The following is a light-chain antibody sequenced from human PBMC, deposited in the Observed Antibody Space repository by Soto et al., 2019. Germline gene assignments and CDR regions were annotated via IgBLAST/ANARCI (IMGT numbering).Light chain of an antibody. CDR2: AAS. V-gene: IGKV1-12*01. Sequence: DIKMTQSPSSVSASVGDRVTLTCRASQDISSWLAWYQQKAGKAPQLLIYAASSLQSGVPSRFSGSGSGTEFTLTISSLQPEDFATYYCQQADSFPRTFGGGTKVEMK. CDR3: QQADSFPRT. J-gene: IGKJ4*01. CDR1: QDISSW.